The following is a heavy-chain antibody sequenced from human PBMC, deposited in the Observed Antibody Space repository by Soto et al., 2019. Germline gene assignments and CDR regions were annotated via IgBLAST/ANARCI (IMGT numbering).Heavy chain of an antibody. D-gene: IGHD3-9*01. CDR1: GFAFNTYS. J-gene: IGHJ6*03. V-gene: IGHV3-21*02. Sequence: EVQLVESGGGLVKPGGSLRLSCTASGFAFNTYSMNWVRQAPGEGLEWVSSINEDSTYIYYADSLRGRITISRDNAKDSLFLQMNSLRPDYTAVYYCVRDLGRYFRSGYMDLWGDGATVTVSS. CDR3: VRDLGRYFRSGYMDL. CDR2: INEDSTYI.